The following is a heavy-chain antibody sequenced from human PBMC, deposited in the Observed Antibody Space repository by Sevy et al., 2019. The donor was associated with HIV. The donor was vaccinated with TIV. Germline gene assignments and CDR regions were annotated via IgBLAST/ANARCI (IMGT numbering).Heavy chain of an antibody. J-gene: IGHJ6*02. CDR3: AREGEYYGSGTTRYYYGMYV. CDR2: ISSSSSYI. Sequence: GGSLRLSCAASGFTFSSYSMNWVRQAPGKGLEWVSSISSSSSYIYYADSVKGRFTISRDNAKNSLYLQMNSLRAEDTAVYYCAREGEYYGSGTTRYYYGMYVWGQGTTVTVSS. V-gene: IGHV3-21*01. D-gene: IGHD3-10*01. CDR1: GFTFSSYS.